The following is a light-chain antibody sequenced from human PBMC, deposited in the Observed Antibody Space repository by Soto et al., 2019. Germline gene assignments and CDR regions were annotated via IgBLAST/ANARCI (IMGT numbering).Light chain of an antibody. J-gene: IGKJ1*01. CDR1: QTIYSN. CDR3: KQYQNLWT. CDR2: RAS. Sequence: IQMTQSPATLSVSPGERATLPCRASQTIYSNVAWYQQRPGQAPRLLIYRASARATGIPARFSGSGSGTEFTLTIGSMQSEDSAVYYCKQYQNLWTCGQGTKVDIK. V-gene: IGKV3D-15*01.